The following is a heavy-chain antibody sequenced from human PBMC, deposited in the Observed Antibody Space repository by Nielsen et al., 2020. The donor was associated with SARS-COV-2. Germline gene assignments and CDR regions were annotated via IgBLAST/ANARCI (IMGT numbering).Heavy chain of an antibody. V-gene: IGHV1-18*01. CDR3: ARDQGELSFDY. CDR2: ISACNGNT. D-gene: IGHD1-26*01. CDR1: GYTFTAYG. J-gene: IGHJ4*02. Sequence: ASVKVSCKASGYTFTAYGFSWVRQAPGQGLEWMGWISACNGNTYYAQKLQGRVTMTTGTSTSTAYMELRSLRSDDTAVYYCARDQGELSFDYWGQGTLVTVSS.